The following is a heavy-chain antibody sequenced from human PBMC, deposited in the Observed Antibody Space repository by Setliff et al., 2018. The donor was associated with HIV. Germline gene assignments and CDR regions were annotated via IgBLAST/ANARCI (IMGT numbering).Heavy chain of an antibody. CDR1: GGTFSNYG. Sequence: SVKVSCKASGGTFSNYGMSWVRQAPGQGLEWMGGIIPISGTANYAQKFQGRATITTDESTSTAYMELSGLRSEDTAVYYCARDFGGYCSSMSCPGLFDPWGQGTLVTVSS. CDR3: ARDFGGYCSSMSCPGLFDP. CDR2: IIPISGTA. D-gene: IGHD2-2*01. V-gene: IGHV1-69*05. J-gene: IGHJ5*02.